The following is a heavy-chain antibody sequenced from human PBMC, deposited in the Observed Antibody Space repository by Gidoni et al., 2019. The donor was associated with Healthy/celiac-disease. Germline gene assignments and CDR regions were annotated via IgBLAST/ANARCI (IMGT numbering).Heavy chain of an antibody. CDR2: IYYSGST. V-gene: IGHV4-39*01. J-gene: IGHJ6*02. Sequence: QLQLQESGPGLLKPSETLSLTCTVSGGSISSSSYYWGWIRQPPGKGLEWIGSIYYSGSTYYNPSLKSRVTISVDTSKNQFSLKLSSVTAADTAVYYCARNIVVVPAATSGAVAGAGYYYYGMDVWGQGTTVTVSS. D-gene: IGHD2-2*01. CDR1: GGSISSSSYY. CDR3: ARNIVVVPAATSGAVAGAGYYYYGMDV.